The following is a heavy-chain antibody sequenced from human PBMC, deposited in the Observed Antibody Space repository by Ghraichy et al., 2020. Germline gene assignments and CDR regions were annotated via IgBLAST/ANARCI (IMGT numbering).Heavy chain of an antibody. Sequence: GGSLRLSCSASGFTFSSYAMPWVRQAPGKGLEYVSAISSNGGSTYYADSVKGRFTISRDNSKNTLYLQMSSLRAEDTAVYYCVKDRERRFWEWNGIFDYWGQGTVVTVSS. D-gene: IGHD3-3*01. CDR3: VKDRERRFWEWNGIFDY. CDR2: ISSNGGST. V-gene: IGHV3-64D*06. CDR1: GFTFSSYA. J-gene: IGHJ4*02.